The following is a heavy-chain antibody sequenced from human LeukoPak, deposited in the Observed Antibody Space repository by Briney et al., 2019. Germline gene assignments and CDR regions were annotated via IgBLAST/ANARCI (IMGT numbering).Heavy chain of an antibody. V-gene: IGHV4-34*01. CDR1: VGSFSGYY. CDR3: ARYRYRGYGLDY. Sequence: PSETLSLTCAFYVGSFSGYYWSWIRQPPGKGLEWIGQINHSGSTNHNPSLKSRVTISVDTSKNQFSLKLSSVTAADTAVYYCARYRYRGYGLDYWGQGTLVTVSS. D-gene: IGHD5-12*01. J-gene: IGHJ4*02. CDR2: INHSGST.